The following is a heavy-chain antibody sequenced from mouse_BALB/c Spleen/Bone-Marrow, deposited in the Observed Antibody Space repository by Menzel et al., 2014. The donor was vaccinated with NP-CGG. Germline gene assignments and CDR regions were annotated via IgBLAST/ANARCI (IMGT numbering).Heavy chain of an antibody. Sequence: EVKVVESGGGLVQPGGSLILSCTTSGFTFIDHYMSWARQPPGKALEWLGFIRNKAYGYTTEYSASVKGRFTISRDNSQSILYLQMNTLRAEDSATYYCARFPMDYWGQGTSVTVSS. CDR1: GFTFIDHY. V-gene: IGHV7-3*02. CDR2: IRNKAYGYTT. J-gene: IGHJ4*01. CDR3: ARFPMDY.